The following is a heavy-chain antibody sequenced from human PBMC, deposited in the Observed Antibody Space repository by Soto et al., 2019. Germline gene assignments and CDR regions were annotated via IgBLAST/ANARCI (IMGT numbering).Heavy chain of an antibody. Sequence: QVQLQQWGAGLLKPSETLSLTCAVYGGSFSGYYWSWIHQPPGKGLEWIGEINHSGSTNYNPSLKSRVTISVDTSKNQFSLKLSSVTAADTAVYYCARGTSCSGGSCYPSFDYWGQGTLVTVSS. J-gene: IGHJ4*02. CDR2: INHSGST. D-gene: IGHD2-15*01. V-gene: IGHV4-34*01. CDR3: ARGTSCSGGSCYPSFDY. CDR1: GGSFSGYY.